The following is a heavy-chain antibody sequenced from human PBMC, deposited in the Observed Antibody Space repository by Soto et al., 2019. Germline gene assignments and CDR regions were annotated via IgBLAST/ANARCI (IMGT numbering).Heavy chain of an antibody. D-gene: IGHD6-19*01. J-gene: IGHJ4*02. V-gene: IGHV1-69*06. CDR2: IIPLFGKA. Sequence: ASVKVSCKASGGSFSTLGINWVRQAPGQGLEWMGGIIPLFGKARYAETSQGRVTITADTSTGTAYMEVSSLRSDDTAVFYCATAHNSGWYFFDYWGPGTLVTVSS. CDR3: ATAHNSGWYFFDY. CDR1: GGSFSTLG.